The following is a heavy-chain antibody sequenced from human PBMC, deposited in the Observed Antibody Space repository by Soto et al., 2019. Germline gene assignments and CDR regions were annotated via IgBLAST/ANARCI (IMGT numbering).Heavy chain of an antibody. CDR3: ARSREQWLVDAFDI. V-gene: IGHV4-34*01. J-gene: IGHJ3*02. D-gene: IGHD6-19*01. CDR2: VNPTGST. Sequence: SETLSLTCAVYGVSFSGYYWSWIRQSPGKGLEWIGEVNPTGSTKYNPSLKSRVTISVDTSKNQFSLNLNSVTAADTALYYCARSREQWLVDAFDIWGQGTMVTVSS. CDR1: GVSFSGYY.